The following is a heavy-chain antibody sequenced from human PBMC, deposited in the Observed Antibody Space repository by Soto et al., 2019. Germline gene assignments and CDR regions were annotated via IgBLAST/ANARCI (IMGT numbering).Heavy chain of an antibody. CDR1: GYTFTSYY. J-gene: IGHJ6*02. V-gene: IGHV1-46*01. D-gene: IGHD4-17*01. CDR3: ARHRATVVTQYYYGMDV. Sequence: ASVKVSCKASGYTFTSYYMHWVRQAPGQGLEWMGIINPSGGSTSYAQKFQGRVTMTRDTSTSTVYMELSSLRSEDTAVYYCARHRATVVTQYYYGMDVWGQGTTVTVSS. CDR2: INPSGGST.